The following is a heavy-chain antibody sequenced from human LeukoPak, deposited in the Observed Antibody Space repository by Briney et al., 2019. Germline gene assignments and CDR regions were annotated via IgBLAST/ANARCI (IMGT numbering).Heavy chain of an antibody. CDR3: ARVSGWLPYFDY. CDR2: IYYSGST. CDR1: GGSISSGGYY. J-gene: IGHJ4*02. D-gene: IGHD6-19*01. Sequence: PSETLSLTCTVSGGSISSGGYYWSWIRQHPGKGLEWIGYIYYSGSTYYNPSLKSRVTISVDRSKNQFSLKLSSVTAADTAVYYCARVSGWLPYFDYWGQGTLVTVSS. V-gene: IGHV4-31*03.